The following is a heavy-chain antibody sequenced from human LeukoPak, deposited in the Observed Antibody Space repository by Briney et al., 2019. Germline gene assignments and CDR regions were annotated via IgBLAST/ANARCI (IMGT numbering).Heavy chain of an antibody. D-gene: IGHD5-24*01. CDR1: GGSISSGTW. CDR3: ARVGLQRWLQPYYFDY. V-gene: IGHV4-4*02. J-gene: IGHJ4*02. Sequence: SETLSLTCAVSGGSISSGTWWSWVRQPPGKGLEWIGYIYYSGSTNYNPSLKSRVTISVDTSKNQFSLKLSSVTAADTAVYYCARVGLQRWLQPYYFDYWGQGTLVTVSS. CDR2: IYYSGST.